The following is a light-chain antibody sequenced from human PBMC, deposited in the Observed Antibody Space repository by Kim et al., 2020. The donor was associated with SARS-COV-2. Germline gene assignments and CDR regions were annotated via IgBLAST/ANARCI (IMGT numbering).Light chain of an antibody. J-gene: IGKJ2*01. V-gene: IGKV1-5*03. CDR2: LAS. CDR3: QRYSRFPYT. CDR1: QTISTW. Sequence: DIQMTQSPSTLSASVGDRVTITCRASQTISTWLAWYQQKPGKAPNLLIYLASTLEGGVPSRFIGSGSGTEFTLTIDSLQPDDFATYFCQRYSRFPYTFGQGTKLEI.